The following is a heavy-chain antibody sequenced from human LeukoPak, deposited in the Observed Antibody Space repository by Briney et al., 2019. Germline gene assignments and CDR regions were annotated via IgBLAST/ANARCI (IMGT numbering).Heavy chain of an antibody. CDR1: GGSFSGYY. D-gene: IGHD6-13*01. CDR2: INHSGST. J-gene: IGHJ3*02. Sequence: SETLSLTCAVYGGSFSGYYWSWIRHPPGKGLEWIGEINHSGSTNYNPSLQSRVTISVATDNNQYSLKLSSETAADTAVYYCARGSRYSSRWLINDAFDIWGQGTMVTVSS. CDR3: ARGSRYSSRWLINDAFDI. V-gene: IGHV4-34*01.